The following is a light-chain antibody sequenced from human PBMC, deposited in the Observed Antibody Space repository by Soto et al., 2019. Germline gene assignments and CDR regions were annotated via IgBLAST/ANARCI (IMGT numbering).Light chain of an antibody. CDR3: SSYAGSNNLV. J-gene: IGLJ2*01. CDR2: DVS. CDR1: SSDIGGYNF. Sequence: QSALTQPPSASGSPGQSVTISCTGTSSDIGGYNFVSWYQQHPGKAPKLLIYDVSKRPSGVPDRLSGSKSANTASLNGSGLQAEDEAYYYCSSYAGSNNLVFGGGTKLTVL. V-gene: IGLV2-8*01.